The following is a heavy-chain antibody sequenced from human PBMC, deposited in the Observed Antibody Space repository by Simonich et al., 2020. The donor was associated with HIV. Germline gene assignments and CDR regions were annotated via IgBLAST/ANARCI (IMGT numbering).Heavy chain of an antibody. Sequence: QVQLVQSGAEVKKPGSSVKVSCKASGGTSSSFAISGVRQAPGKGLEWMGGIIPIRGIANYAQKSQGRVTITADKSTSTAYMELSSLRSEDTAVYFCASLGAPHAFDIWGQGTMVTVSS. CDR1: GGTSSSFA. J-gene: IGHJ3*02. CDR3: ASLGAPHAFDI. D-gene: IGHD3-16*01. CDR2: IIPIRGIA. V-gene: IGHV1-69*09.